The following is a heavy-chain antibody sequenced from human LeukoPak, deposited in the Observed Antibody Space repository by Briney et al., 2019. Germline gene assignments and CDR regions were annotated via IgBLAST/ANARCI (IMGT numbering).Heavy chain of an antibody. CDR2: INTDGTVT. CDR1: GFTFSKYW. Sequence: PGGSLRLSCAASGFTFSKYWMLWVRRAPGKGLESGSRINTDGTVTTYADSVKGRFSVSRDNADNTMFLQMNSVRDEDTAVYYCATKQWLAPPPDSWGQGTPVTVSS. V-gene: IGHV3-74*01. D-gene: IGHD6-19*01. CDR3: ATKQWLAPPPDS. J-gene: IGHJ4*02.